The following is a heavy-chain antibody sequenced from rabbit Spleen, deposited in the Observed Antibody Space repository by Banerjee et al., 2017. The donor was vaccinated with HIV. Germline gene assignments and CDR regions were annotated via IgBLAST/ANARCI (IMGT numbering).Heavy chain of an antibody. D-gene: IGHD6-1*01. V-gene: IGHV1S45*01. CDR3: ARGDSSSYSAYGYTTSYNL. CDR2: IWTSGSNT. J-gene: IGHJ4*01. Sequence: QEQLEESGGGLVKPEGSLTLTCKASGVSFSSSYWICWVRQAPGKGLEWIACIWTSGSNTYYASWAKGRFTISKTSSTTVTLQMTSLTAADTATYFCARGDSSSYSAYGYTTSYNLWGPGTLVTVS. CDR1: GVSFSSSYW.